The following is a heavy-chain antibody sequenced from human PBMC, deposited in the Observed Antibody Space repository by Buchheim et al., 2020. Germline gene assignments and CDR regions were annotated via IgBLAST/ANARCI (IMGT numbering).Heavy chain of an antibody. Sequence: QVQLQQWGAGLLKPSETLSLTCAVYGESFSGYYWSWIRQPPGKGLEWIGEINHSGSTNYNPSLKSRVPISVDTSKNHFSLKLSSVTAADTAVYYCARVDCSGGSCYSGYYYGMDVWGQGTT. J-gene: IGHJ6*02. D-gene: IGHD2-15*01. CDR2: INHSGST. V-gene: IGHV4-34*01. CDR1: GESFSGYY. CDR3: ARVDCSGGSCYSGYYYGMDV.